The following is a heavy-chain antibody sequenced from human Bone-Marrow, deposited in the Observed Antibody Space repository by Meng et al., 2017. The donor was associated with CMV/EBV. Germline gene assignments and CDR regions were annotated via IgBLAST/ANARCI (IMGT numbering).Heavy chain of an antibody. V-gene: IGHV3-7*01. J-gene: IGHJ6*02. CDR1: GFTFSSYW. D-gene: IGHD2-15*01. Sequence: GESLKISCAASGFTFSSYWMSWVRQAPGKGLEWVANIKQDGSEKYYVDSVKGRFTISRDNAKNSLYLQMNSLRAEDTAVYYCAREGCSGGSCYSSYYYGMDVWGQGTTVTVSS. CDR2: IKQDGSEK. CDR3: AREGCSGGSCYSSYYYGMDV.